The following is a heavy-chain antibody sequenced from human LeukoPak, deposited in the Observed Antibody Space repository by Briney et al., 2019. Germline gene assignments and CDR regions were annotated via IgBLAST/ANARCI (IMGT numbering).Heavy chain of an antibody. CDR1: GFTFSSYS. D-gene: IGHD5-24*01. Sequence: GGSLRLSCAASGFTFSSYSMNWVRQAPGKGLEWVSYISSSSSSTIYYADSVKGRFTISRDNAKNSLYLQMNSLRAEDTAVYYCARDYIDPEMATTGYYWGQGTLVTVSS. CDR3: ARDYIDPEMATTGYY. V-gene: IGHV3-48*04. J-gene: IGHJ4*02. CDR2: ISSSSSSTI.